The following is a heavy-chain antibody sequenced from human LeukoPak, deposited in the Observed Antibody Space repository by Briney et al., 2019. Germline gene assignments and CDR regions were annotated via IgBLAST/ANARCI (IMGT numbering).Heavy chain of an antibody. CDR2: ISYYGDNE. CDR3: ARVRGGRSWYYYGMDV. J-gene: IGHJ6*02. Sequence: GGCLRLSCAASGFTFSNFAIHWVRQAPGRGLGWVAVISYYGDNEYYADSVKGQFTIARDNSKARLYLQMNSLRPEDTAMYYCARVRGGRSWYYYGMDVWGRGTTVTVSS. CDR1: GFTFSNFA. D-gene: IGHD3-16*01. V-gene: IGHV3-30-3*01.